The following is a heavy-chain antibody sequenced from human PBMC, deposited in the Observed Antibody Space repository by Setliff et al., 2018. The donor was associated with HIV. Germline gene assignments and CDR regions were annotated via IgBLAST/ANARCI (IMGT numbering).Heavy chain of an antibody. D-gene: IGHD3-10*01. CDR3: ARVGGFFGEARPPPDY. CDR1: GGSISSGRYY. V-gene: IGHV4-61*09. J-gene: IGHJ4*02. Sequence: TSETLSVTCTVSGGSISSGRYYWSWIRQPAGKGLEWIGHIYTGGSPNYNPSLMSRVTISIDTSKDQLSLKLNSVTAADTAVYYCARVGGFFGEARPPPDYWGQGALVTVSS. CDR2: IYTGGSP.